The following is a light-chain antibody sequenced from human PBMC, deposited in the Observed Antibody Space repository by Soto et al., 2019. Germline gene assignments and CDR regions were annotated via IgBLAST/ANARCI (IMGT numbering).Light chain of an antibody. V-gene: IGKV3D-7*01. CDR3: QQDYKYT. CDR1: QSVSSSY. J-gene: IGKJ2*01. CDR2: GAS. Sequence: PGERVTLSCRASQSVSSSYLTWYQQKPGQAPRLFIYGASTRATGIPARFSGSGSGTDFTLTISSLQPEDFAVYYCQQDYKYTFGQGTKLEIK.